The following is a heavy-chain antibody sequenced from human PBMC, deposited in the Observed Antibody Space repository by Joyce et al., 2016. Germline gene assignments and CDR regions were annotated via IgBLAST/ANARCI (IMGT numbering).Heavy chain of an antibody. CDR1: GGSITGYY. V-gene: IGHV4-59*01. CDR3: ARGFGVVINFDY. D-gene: IGHD3-3*01. J-gene: IGHJ4*02. Sequence: QVQLQESGPGLVKPSETLSLTCTVSGGSITGYYWSWIRQSPGKGLEWLGYIHYSGNTKYNPSLKSRVTISVETSKNQLSPNLGSVSAADTAVYFCARGFGVVINFDYWGQGILVTVSS. CDR2: IHYSGNT.